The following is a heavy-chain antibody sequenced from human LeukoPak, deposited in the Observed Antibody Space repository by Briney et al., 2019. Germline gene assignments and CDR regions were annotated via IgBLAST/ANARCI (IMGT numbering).Heavy chain of an antibody. CDR3: ATGEYYFDF. Sequence: PGGSLRLSCAASGFTFSSYTMNWVRQAPGKGLEWVSTISDSGHDTSYADSVKGRFTISRDNSKNTLYLQMSSLRAEDTALYYCATGEYYFDFWGQGTLVTVSS. CDR2: ISDSGHDT. V-gene: IGHV3-23*01. D-gene: IGHD3-16*01. CDR1: GFTFSSYT. J-gene: IGHJ4*02.